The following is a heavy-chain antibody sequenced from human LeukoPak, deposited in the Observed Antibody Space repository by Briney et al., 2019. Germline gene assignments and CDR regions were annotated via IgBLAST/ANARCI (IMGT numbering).Heavy chain of an antibody. Sequence: PSETLSLTCTVSGVSISSYYWSWIRQPPGKGLEWIGYIYYSGSTNYNPSLKSRVTISVDTSKNQFSLKLSSVTAADTAVYYCARERAGNYYDSSGYAFDIWGQGTMVTVSS. CDR1: GVSISSYY. J-gene: IGHJ3*02. V-gene: IGHV4-59*01. CDR2: IYYSGST. D-gene: IGHD3-22*01. CDR3: ARERAGNYYDSSGYAFDI.